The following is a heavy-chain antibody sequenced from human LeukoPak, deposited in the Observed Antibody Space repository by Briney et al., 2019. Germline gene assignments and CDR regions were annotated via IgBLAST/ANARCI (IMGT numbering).Heavy chain of an antibody. V-gene: IGHV4-39*07. J-gene: IGHJ4*02. Sequence: SETQSLTCTVSGGSISSSTYYWGWIRQPPGKGLEWIGSVYYGGTTYYSPSLKSRVTISIDTSNNQFSLRLSSVTAADTAVFFCARVERYSGSFDTWGQGSLVTVSS. CDR2: VYYGGTT. D-gene: IGHD1-26*01. CDR1: GGSISSSTYY. CDR3: ARVERYSGSFDT.